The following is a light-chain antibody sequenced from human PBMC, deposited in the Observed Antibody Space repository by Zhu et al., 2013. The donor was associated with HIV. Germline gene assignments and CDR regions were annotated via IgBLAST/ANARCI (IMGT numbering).Light chain of an antibody. CDR1: TSNIGNNY. Sequence: QSVLTQPPSVSAAPGQKVTISCSGSTSNIGNNYVSWYQQFPGTAPKLLIYDDNKRPSGIPGRFSGSKSGNTASLTISGLQAEDEADYYCCSYAGSYTLVFGGGTKLTVL. J-gene: IGLJ3*02. CDR2: DDN. CDR3: CSYAGSYTLV. V-gene: IGLV1-51*01.